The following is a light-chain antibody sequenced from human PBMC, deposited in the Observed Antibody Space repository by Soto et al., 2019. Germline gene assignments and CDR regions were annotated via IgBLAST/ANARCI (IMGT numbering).Light chain of an antibody. V-gene: IGLV2-14*01. CDR3: SSHTTSNTYV. CDR2: DVS. CDR1: SNDVGAYNY. Sequence: LTQPASLSGSPGQSITLSPTGNSNDVGAYNYVSWYQQHPGKAPELIIYDVSNRPSGVSNRFSGSKSGNTASLTISGLQAEDEADYHCSSHTTSNTYVFGTGTKATVL. J-gene: IGLJ1*01.